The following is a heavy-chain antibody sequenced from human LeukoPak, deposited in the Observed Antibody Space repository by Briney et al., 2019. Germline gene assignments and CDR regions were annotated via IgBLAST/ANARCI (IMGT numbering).Heavy chain of an antibody. V-gene: IGHV4-34*01. J-gene: IGHJ4*02. CDR3: ARGLYS. CDR2: INHSGST. D-gene: IGHD3-16*01. Sequence: PSETLSLTCAVYGGSFSGYYWSCTRQPPGKGLEWIGEINHSGSTNYNPSLKSRVTISVDTSKNQFSLKLSSVTAADTAVYYCARGLYSWGQGTLVTVSS. CDR1: GGSFSGYY.